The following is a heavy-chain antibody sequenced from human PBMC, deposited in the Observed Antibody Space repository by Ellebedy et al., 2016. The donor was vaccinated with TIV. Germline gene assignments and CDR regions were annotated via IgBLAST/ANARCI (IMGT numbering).Heavy chain of an antibody. CDR2: TYYRSKWYN. D-gene: IGHD6-13*01. CDR3: ARRSSRNVMDV. V-gene: IGHV6-1*01. Sequence: LRLSCAISGDSVPSNSAGWNWLRQSPSRGLEWLGRTYYRSKWYNDYAVSVKSRITINPDTSKNQFSLQLNSVTPEDTAVYYCARRSSRNVMDVWGQGTTVTVSS. CDR1: GDSVPSNSAG. J-gene: IGHJ6*02.